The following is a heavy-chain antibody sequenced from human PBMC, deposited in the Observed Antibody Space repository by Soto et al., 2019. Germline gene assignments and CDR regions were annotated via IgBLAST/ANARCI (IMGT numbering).Heavy chain of an antibody. Sequence: DSVKVSCKASGYTFTSYYMHWVRQAPGQGLEWMGIINPSGGSTSYAQKFQGRVTMTRDTSTSTVYMELSSLRSEDTAVYYCARDDDYYDSSGYYHLDYWGQGTLVTVSS. D-gene: IGHD3-22*01. CDR2: INPSGGST. V-gene: IGHV1-46*01. CDR3: ARDDDYYDSSGYYHLDY. CDR1: GYTFTSYY. J-gene: IGHJ4*02.